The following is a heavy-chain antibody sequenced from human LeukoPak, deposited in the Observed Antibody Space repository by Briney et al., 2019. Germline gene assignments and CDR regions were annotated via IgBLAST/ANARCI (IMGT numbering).Heavy chain of an antibody. D-gene: IGHD3-22*01. CDR2: IYSGGST. CDR3: ARGMRSMYYYDSSGYYPQFDY. J-gene: IGHJ4*02. Sequence: GGSLRLSCAASGFTVSSNYMSWVRQAPGKGLEWVSVIYSGGSTYYADSVKGRFTISRDNSKNTLYLQMNSLRAEDTAVYYCARGMRSMYYYDSSGYYPQFDYWGQGTLVTVSS. CDR1: GFTVSSNY. V-gene: IGHV3-66*01.